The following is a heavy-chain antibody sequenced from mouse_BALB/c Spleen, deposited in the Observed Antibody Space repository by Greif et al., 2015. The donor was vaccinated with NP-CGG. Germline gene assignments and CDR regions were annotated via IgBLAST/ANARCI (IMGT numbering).Heavy chain of an antibody. Sequence: QVQLQQSGAELAKPGASVKMSCKASGYTFTSYWMHWVKQRPGQGLEWIGYINPSTGYTEYNQKFKDKATLTADKSSSTASMQLSSLTSEDSAVYYCARSGNYYWYFDVWGAGTTVSVSS. CDR2: INPSTGYT. J-gene: IGHJ1*01. D-gene: IGHD2-1*01. CDR3: ARSGNYYWYFDV. V-gene: IGHV1-7*01. CDR1: GYTFTSYW.